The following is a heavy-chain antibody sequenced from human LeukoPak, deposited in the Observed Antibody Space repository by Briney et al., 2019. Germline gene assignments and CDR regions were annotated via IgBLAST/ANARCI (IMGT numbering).Heavy chain of an antibody. CDR3: ARDWGITIVRGITYFYYYGLDV. Sequence: ASVKVSCKASGYTFTGHYLHWVRQAPGQGLEWMGWINPNSGGTSYAQKFQGRVTRTRDTSISTAYMELSRLRSDDTAVYYCARDWGITIVRGITYFYYYGLDVWGQGTTVTVSS. CDR2: INPNSGGT. D-gene: IGHD3-10*01. CDR1: GYTFTGHY. V-gene: IGHV1-2*02. J-gene: IGHJ6*02.